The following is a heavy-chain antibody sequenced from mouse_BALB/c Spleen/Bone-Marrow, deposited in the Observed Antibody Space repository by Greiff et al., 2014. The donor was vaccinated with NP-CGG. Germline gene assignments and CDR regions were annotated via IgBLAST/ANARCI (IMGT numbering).Heavy chain of an antibody. Sequence: QVQLQQSGAELMKPGASVKISCKATGYTFSSYWIEWVKQRPGHGLEWIGEILPGSGSTNYNEKFKGKATFTADTSPNTAYMQLSSLTSEDSAVYYCARDWDPFAYWGQGTLVTVSA. CDR3: ARDWDPFAY. J-gene: IGHJ3*01. D-gene: IGHD4-1*01. V-gene: IGHV1-9*01. CDR2: ILPGSGST. CDR1: GYTFSSYW.